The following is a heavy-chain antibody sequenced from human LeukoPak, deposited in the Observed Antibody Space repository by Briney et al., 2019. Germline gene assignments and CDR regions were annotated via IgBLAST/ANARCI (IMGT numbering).Heavy chain of an antibody. V-gene: IGHV3-23*01. CDR1: GLTFSSYA. CDR3: AKRLLDSGSYQGLDY. J-gene: IGHJ4*02. CDR2: ISGSGGST. D-gene: IGHD1-26*01. Sequence: PGGSLRLSCAASGLTFSSYAMSWVRQAPGKGLEWVSVISGSGGSTYYADSVKGRFTISRDNSMNTLYLQMDSLRAEDTAVYYCAKRLLDSGSYQGLDYWGQGTLVTVSS.